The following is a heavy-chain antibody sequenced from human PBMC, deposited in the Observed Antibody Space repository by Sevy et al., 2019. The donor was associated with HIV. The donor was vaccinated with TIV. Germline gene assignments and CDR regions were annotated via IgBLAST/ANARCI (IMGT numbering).Heavy chain of an antibody. V-gene: IGHV3-23*01. D-gene: IGHD3-3*01. CDR2: ISFSGSKT. J-gene: IGHJ4*02. CDR3: AKTPFMDFWNDYYSFYFDF. CDR1: GFNFNNYA. Sequence: GGSLRLSCAAAGFNFNNYAMTWVRQAPGKRLEWVSGISFSGSKTYYAESVKGRFSISRDPSKNTLYLQMNNVRVEDTAVYFCAKTPFMDFWNDYYSFYFDFWGQGTLVTVSS.